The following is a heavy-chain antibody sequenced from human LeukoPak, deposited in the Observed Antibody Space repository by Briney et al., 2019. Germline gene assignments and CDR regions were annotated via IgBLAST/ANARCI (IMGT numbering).Heavy chain of an antibody. V-gene: IGHV4-59*11. Sequence: SETLSLTCTVSGASISNRYWSWIRQPPGRGLELIGYIYSSGSTNYNPSLNSRVTISVDTSNNQFSLNLSPMTAADTAVYYCARGPANGVFDYWGQGTLVTVSS. CDR1: GASISNRY. J-gene: IGHJ4*02. CDR2: IYSSGST. CDR3: ARGPANGVFDY. D-gene: IGHD3-10*01.